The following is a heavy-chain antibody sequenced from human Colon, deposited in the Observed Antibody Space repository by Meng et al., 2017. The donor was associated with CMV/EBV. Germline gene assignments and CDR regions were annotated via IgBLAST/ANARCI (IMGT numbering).Heavy chain of an antibody. CDR2: INHSGST. CDR1: GGSFSGYY. V-gene: IGHV4-34*01. D-gene: IGHD5-18*01. Sequence: SETLSLTCAVYGGSFSGYYWSWVRQPPGKGLEWIGEINHSGSTNYNPSLKSRVTISVDTSKNQLSLKLSSVTAADTAVYYCARGKGYSYGSYYYYGMDVWGQGTTVTVSS. CDR3: ARGKGYSYGSYYYYGMDV. J-gene: IGHJ6*02.